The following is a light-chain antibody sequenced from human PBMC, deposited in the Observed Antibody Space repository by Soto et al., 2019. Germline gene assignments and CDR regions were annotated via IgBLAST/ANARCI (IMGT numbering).Light chain of an antibody. CDR3: QQYGSSPWT. Sequence: VFSQSLSILSLYPGERATLSCRASQSVPSTYFAWYQQKAGQPPRLLISGTSNRATGIPDRFSGSGSGTDFTLTISRLEPEDFAVYYCQQYGSSPWTFGQGTKVDI. V-gene: IGKV3-20*01. J-gene: IGKJ1*01. CDR1: QSVPSTY. CDR2: GTS.